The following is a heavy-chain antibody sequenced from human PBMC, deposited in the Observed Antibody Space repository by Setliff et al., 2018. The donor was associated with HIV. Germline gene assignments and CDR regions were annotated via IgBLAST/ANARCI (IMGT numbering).Heavy chain of an antibody. CDR1: GGSISSGGYY. V-gene: IGHV4-31*03. CDR2: IYYSGST. D-gene: IGHD6-13*01. Sequence: PSETLSLTCTVSGGSISSGGYYWIWIRQHPGKGLEWLGYIYYSGSTYYNPSLKSRVTISVDTSKNQFSLKLSSVTAADTAVYYCAREVASAAAGTVDYWGQGTLVTVSS. J-gene: IGHJ4*02. CDR3: AREVASAAAGTVDY.